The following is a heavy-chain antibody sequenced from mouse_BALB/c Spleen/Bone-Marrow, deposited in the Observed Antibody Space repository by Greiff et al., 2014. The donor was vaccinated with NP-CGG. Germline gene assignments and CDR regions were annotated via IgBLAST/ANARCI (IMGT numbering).Heavy chain of an antibody. J-gene: IGHJ4*01. V-gene: IGHV1-69*02. CDR3: TRDYDGYQAMDY. CDR1: GYTFTSYW. Sequence: VQLQESGAELVRPGASVKLSCKASGYTFTSYWINWVKQRPGQGLEWIGNIYPSDSYTNYNQKFKDKATLTVDKSSSTAYMQLSSPTSEDSAVYYYTRDYDGYQAMDYWGQGTSVTVSS. D-gene: IGHD2-3*01. CDR2: IYPSDSYT.